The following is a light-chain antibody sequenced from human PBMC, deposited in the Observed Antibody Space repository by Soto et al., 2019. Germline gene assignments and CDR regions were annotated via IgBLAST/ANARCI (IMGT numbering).Light chain of an antibody. J-gene: IGLJ1*01. V-gene: IGLV2-14*01. CDR3: GSYTTSNTRQIV. Sequence: QSALTQPASVSGSPGQSITISCTGTSSDVGGYNYVSWYQQHPGKAPKFMIYDVSNRPSGVSNRFSGSKSGNTASLTISGLKAEDEADYYCGSYTTSNTRQIVFGTGTKLTVL. CDR2: DVS. CDR1: SSDVGGYNY.